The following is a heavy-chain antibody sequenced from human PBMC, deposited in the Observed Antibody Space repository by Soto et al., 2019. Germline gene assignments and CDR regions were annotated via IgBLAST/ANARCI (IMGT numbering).Heavy chain of an antibody. CDR2: ISGSGGST. Sequence: GGSXRLSCAASGFTFSSYAMSCVRQAPGKGLEWVSAISGSGGSTYYADSVKGRFTISRDNSKNTLYLQMNSLRAEDTAVYYCAKDTYHDFWSGSGLDVWGQGTTVTVSS. CDR3: AKDTYHDFWSGSGLDV. J-gene: IGHJ6*02. CDR1: GFTFSSYA. V-gene: IGHV3-23*01. D-gene: IGHD3-3*01.